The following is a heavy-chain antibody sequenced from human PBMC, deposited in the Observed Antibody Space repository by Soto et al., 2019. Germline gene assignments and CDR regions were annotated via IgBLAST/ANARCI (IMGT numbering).Heavy chain of an antibody. CDR1: GGSISSSRYY. CDR2: IYYSGGT. D-gene: IGHD3-10*01. Sequence: KPSETLSLTCTVSGGSISSSRYYWGWIRQPPGKGLEWLGTIYYSGGTYYNPSLKSRVTISVDTSKNQFSLKLSSVAAADTAVYYCARHVEDYYGSGSYYNRFDYWGQGTLVTVSS. V-gene: IGHV4-39*01. CDR3: ARHVEDYYGSGSYYNRFDY. J-gene: IGHJ4*02.